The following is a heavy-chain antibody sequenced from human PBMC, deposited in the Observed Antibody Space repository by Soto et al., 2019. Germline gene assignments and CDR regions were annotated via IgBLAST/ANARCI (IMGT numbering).Heavy chain of an antibody. Sequence: QITLKESGPTLVKPTQTLTLTCTFSGFSLSTSGVGVGWIRQPPGKALEWLALIYWDNDKRYSPSLKSRLTITKDPSKNQVVLTVTNVDPVDTATYYCAHSRCGGDCLQSYSSHYYYGMDVWGQGTTVTVSS. J-gene: IGHJ6*02. D-gene: IGHD2-21*02. CDR3: AHSRCGGDCLQSYSSHYYYGMDV. V-gene: IGHV2-5*02. CDR2: IYWDNDK. CDR1: GFSLSTSGVG.